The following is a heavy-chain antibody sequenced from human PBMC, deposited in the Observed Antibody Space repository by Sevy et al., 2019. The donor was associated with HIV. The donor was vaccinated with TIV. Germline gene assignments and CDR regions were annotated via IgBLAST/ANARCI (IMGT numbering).Heavy chain of an antibody. CDR1: GGSISSYY. J-gene: IGHJ5*02. D-gene: IGHD3-3*01. V-gene: IGHV4-59*08. CDR3: ARHNKHYDFWSDLNWFDP. Sequence: SETLSLTCTVSGGSISSYYWSWIRQPPGKGLEWIVYIYYSGSTNYNPSLKSRVTISVDTSKNQFSLKLSSVTAADTAVYYCARHNKHYDFWSDLNWFDPWGQGTLVTVSS. CDR2: IYYSGST.